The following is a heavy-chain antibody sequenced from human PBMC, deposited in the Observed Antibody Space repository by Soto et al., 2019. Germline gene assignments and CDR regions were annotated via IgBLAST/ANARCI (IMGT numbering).Heavy chain of an antibody. CDR1: GYTFTSYG. CDR2: ISAYNGNT. Sequence: ASVKVSCKASGYTFTSYGISWVRQAPGQGLEWMGWISAYNGNTNYAQKLQGRVTMTTDTSTSTAYMGLRSLRSDDTAVYYCARWANWKTLNWFDPWGQGTLVTVS. CDR3: ARWANWKTLNWFDP. D-gene: IGHD1-20*01. J-gene: IGHJ5*02. V-gene: IGHV1-18*01.